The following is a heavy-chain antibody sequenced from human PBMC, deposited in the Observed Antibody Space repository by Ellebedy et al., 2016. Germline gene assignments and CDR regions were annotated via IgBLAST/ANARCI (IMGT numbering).Heavy chain of an antibody. CDR3: AKERGGMLPFDV. CDR1: GFTFSHYG. CDR2: ISAGGGDT. D-gene: IGHD1-26*01. V-gene: IGHV3-23*01. Sequence: GGSLRLXXTASGFTFSHYGMGWVPRDPGKGMDWVSAISAGGGDTFSADSVKGRFTISRDNSKNTLYLQMNTLRSEDTALYYCAKERGGMLPFDVWGQGTLVTVSS. J-gene: IGHJ4*02.